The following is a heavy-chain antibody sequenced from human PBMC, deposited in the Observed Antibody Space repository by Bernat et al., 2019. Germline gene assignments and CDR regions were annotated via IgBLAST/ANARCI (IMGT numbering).Heavy chain of an antibody. CDR2: IKSKTDGGTT. CDR1: GFTFSNAW. Sequence: EVQLVESGGGLVKPGGSLRLSCAASGFTFSNAWMNWVRQAPGKGLEWVGRIKSKTDGGTTDYAAPVKGRYTISREDSKNTLYLQMNSLKTEDTAVYYCTTDLILSRGDYGFRDYWGQGTLVTVSS. CDR3: TTDLILSRGDYGFRDY. J-gene: IGHJ4*02. D-gene: IGHD4-17*01. V-gene: IGHV3-15*07.